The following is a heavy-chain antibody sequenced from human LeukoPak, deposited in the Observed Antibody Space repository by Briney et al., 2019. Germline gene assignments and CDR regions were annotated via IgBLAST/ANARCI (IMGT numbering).Heavy chain of an antibody. Sequence: PGGSLRLSCAASGFPFSDYWMDWVRQAPGKGTEWVANINQDGNIQYYADSVKGRFTISRNNAKNSLSLQMYSLRAEDTAIYFCSRSLDYLGQGALVTVSS. CDR3: SRSLDY. CDR1: GFPFSDYW. V-gene: IGHV3-7*01. J-gene: IGHJ4*02. CDR2: INQDGNIQ.